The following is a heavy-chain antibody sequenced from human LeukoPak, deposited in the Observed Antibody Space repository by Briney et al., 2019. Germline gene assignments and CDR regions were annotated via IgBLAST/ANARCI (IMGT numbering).Heavy chain of an antibody. CDR1: GFRFTDYS. Sequence: GGSLRLSCAASGFRFTDYSMSWVRQAPGKGLEWVAGLGRSGEYKYYADSVKGRFTISRDNAKNPLYLQMNSLRAEDTAVYYCASPNWNDERDFDYWGQGTLVTVSS. J-gene: IGHJ4*02. V-gene: IGHV3-21*01. CDR2: LGRSGEYK. CDR3: ASPNWNDERDFDY. D-gene: IGHD1-1*01.